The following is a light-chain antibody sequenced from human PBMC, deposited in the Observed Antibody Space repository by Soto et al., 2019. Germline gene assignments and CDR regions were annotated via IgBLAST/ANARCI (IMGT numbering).Light chain of an antibody. CDR1: QSISSW. Sequence: DIQMTQSPSTLSASVGDRVTITCRDSQSISSWLAWYQHKPGKAPKLLIYKASSLESGVLSRFSVSGSGTEFTLPISSLQPDDFATYYCQQYNSYLYTFGQGTKLEIK. CDR3: QQYNSYLYT. J-gene: IGKJ2*01. V-gene: IGKV1-5*03. CDR2: KAS.